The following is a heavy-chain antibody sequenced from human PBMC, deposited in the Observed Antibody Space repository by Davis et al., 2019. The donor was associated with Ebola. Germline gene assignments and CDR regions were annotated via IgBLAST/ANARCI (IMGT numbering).Heavy chain of an antibody. V-gene: IGHV3-73*01. J-gene: IGHJ2*01. CDR1: GFTFSGSA. CDR3: VRVPSEKYEVWYFDL. D-gene: IGHD2-2*01. CDR2: IRSKANSYAT. Sequence: GESLKISCAASGFTFSGSAMHWVRQASGKGLEWVGRIRSKANSYATAYAASVKGRFTISRDDSKNTAYLQMNSLRAEDTAVYYCVRVPSEKYEVWYFDLWGRGTLVTVSS.